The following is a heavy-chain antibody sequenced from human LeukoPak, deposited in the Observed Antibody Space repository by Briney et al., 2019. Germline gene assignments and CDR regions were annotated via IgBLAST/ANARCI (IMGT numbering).Heavy chain of an antibody. CDR2: IGSSGDIT. Sequence: GGSLRLSCAASGFTFSSYAMSWVRQAPGMGLEWVSSIGSSGDITYYADSVKGRFTISRDNSKNTLYLQMNSLRAEDTAVYYCAKDVDNGDYVVYWGQGTLVTASS. D-gene: IGHD4-17*01. V-gene: IGHV3-23*01. CDR3: AKDVDNGDYVVY. CDR1: GFTFSSYA. J-gene: IGHJ4*02.